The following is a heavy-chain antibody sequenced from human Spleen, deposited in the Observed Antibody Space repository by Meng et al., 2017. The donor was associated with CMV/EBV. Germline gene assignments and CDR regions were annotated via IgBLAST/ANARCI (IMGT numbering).Heavy chain of an antibody. Sequence: SETLSLTCAVYGGSFTEAYYWTWIRQPPGKGLEWIGEVDHSGSSKYSPSLNSRFTISLDTSKSQFSLRLASVTAADTAMYYCARGVRTVTTFKDYYYGMDVWGQGTTVTVSS. J-gene: IGHJ6*02. CDR2: VDHSGSS. D-gene: IGHD4-11*01. CDR3: ARGVRTVTTFKDYYYGMDV. V-gene: IGHV4-34*01. CDR1: GGSFTEAYY.